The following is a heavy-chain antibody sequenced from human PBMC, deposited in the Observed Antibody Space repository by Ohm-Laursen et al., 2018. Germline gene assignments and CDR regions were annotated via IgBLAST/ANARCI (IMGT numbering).Heavy chain of an antibody. CDR3: ARRIPLYGMDV. D-gene: IGHD2-2*02. CDR1: GFTFSSYE. CDR2: ISSSGSTK. V-gene: IGHV3-48*03. Sequence: SLRLSCTASGFTFSSYEMNWVRQAPGKGLEWVSYISSSGSTKKYADSVKGRFTISRDNAKNSLYLQMNSLRADDTAIYYCARRIPLYGMDVWGQGTTVTVSS. J-gene: IGHJ6*02.